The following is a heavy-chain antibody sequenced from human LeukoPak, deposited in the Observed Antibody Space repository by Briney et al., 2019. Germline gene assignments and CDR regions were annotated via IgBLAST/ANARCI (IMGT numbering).Heavy chain of an antibody. CDR1: GVSISSSNSY. V-gene: IGHV4-39*07. Sequence: SETLSLTCTVSGVSISSSNSYWGWIRQPPGKGLEWIGSIYYSGNTYYNASLKSQVSIPIDTSKNQFSLRLTSVTAADTAVYYCARGALRYFDWLKKDYYYMDVWGKGTTVTISS. J-gene: IGHJ6*03. CDR2: IYYSGNT. CDR3: ARGALRYFDWLKKDYYYMDV. D-gene: IGHD3-9*01.